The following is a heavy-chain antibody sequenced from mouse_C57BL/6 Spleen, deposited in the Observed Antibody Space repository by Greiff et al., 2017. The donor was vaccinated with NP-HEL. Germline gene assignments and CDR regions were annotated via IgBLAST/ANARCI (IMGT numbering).Heavy chain of an antibody. Sequence: EVKLVESGEGLVKPGGSLKLSCAASGFTFSSYAMSWVRQTPEKRLEWVAYISSGGDYIYYADTVKGRFTISRDNARNTLYLQMSSLKSEDTAMYYCTRVDYYGSSCYAMDYWGQGTSVTVSS. V-gene: IGHV5-9-1*02. CDR2: ISSGGDYI. CDR3: TRVDYYGSSCYAMDY. J-gene: IGHJ4*01. CDR1: GFTFSSYA. D-gene: IGHD1-1*01.